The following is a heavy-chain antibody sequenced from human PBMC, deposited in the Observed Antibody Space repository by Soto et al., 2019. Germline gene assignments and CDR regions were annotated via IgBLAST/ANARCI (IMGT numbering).Heavy chain of an antibody. CDR1: GFTFSRYS. J-gene: IGHJ4*02. Sequence: GGSLRLSCAASGFTFSRYSMNWVRQAPGKGLECLSYISSDGSSIYYADSVKGRFTISRDYVKNSLFLQMDSLRAEDTALYYCARDRSPGSIRGVISKTDFDYWGQGALVTVSS. CDR3: ARDRSPGSIRGVISKTDFDY. D-gene: IGHD3-10*01. CDR2: ISSDGSSI. V-gene: IGHV3-48*01.